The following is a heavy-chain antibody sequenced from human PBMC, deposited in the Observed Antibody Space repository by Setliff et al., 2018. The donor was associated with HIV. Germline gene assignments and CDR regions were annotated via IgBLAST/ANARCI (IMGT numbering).Heavy chain of an antibody. CDR2: ISYDGSNK. CDR1: GFTFSNYA. D-gene: IGHD6-6*01. V-gene: IGHV3-30*04. Sequence: SGGSLRLSCAASGFTFSNYAMHWVRQAPGKGLEWVAVISYDGSNKYYADSVKGRFTISRDNSKNTLYLQMNSLRAEDTAVYYCAREAGYSSSAGRDYWGQGTLVTVSS. J-gene: IGHJ4*02. CDR3: AREAGYSSSAGRDY.